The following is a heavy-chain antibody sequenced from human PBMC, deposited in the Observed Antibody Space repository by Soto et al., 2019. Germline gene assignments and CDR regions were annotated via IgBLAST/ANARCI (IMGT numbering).Heavy chain of an antibody. CDR2: IIPILGIA. V-gene: IGHV1-69*02. J-gene: IGHJ5*02. CDR3: ARGPIVATIRFWFDP. CDR1: GGTFSSYT. Sequence: SVKVSCKASGGTFSSYTISWVRQAPGQGLEWMGRIIPILGIANYAQKFQGRVTITADKSTSTAYMELSSLRSEDTAVYYCARGPIVATIRFWFDPWGQGTLVTVSS. D-gene: IGHD5-12*01.